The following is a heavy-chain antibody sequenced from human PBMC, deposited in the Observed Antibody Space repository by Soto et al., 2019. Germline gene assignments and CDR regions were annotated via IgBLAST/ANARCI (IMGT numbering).Heavy chain of an antibody. D-gene: IGHD6-13*01. V-gene: IGHV4-59*01. CDR1: GGSISSYY. CDR3: ASSNIAAAGFYYYGMDV. J-gene: IGHJ6*02. CDR2: IYYSGST. Sequence: QVQLQESGPGLVKPSETLSLTCTVSGGSISSYYWSWIRQPPGKGLEWIGYIYYSGSTNYNPSLKSRFTISVDTSKTQFSLKLSSVTAADTAVYYCASSNIAAAGFYYYGMDVWGRGTTVTVSS.